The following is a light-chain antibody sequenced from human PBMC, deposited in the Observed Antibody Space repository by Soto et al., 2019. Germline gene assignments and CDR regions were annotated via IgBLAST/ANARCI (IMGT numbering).Light chain of an antibody. CDR3: SSYAGSNKV. CDR2: EVS. V-gene: IGLV2-8*01. Sequence: SALTQPPSGSWSPGQSVTISCTGTSSDVGGYNYVSWYQQHPGKAPKLMIYEVSKRPSGVPDRFSGSKSGNTASLTVSGLQAEDEADYYCSSYAGSNKVFGTGT. J-gene: IGLJ1*01. CDR1: SSDVGGYNY.